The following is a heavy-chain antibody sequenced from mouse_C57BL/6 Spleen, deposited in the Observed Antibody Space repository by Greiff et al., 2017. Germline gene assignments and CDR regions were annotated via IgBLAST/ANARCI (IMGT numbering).Heavy chain of an antibody. V-gene: IGHV3-6*01. J-gene: IGHJ4*01. D-gene: IGHD1-1*01. Sequence: DVKLQESGPGLVKPSQSLSLTCSVTGYSITSGYFWNWLRQYTGNQLEWMGYISYDGSNNYNPSLKDRISISRDTSKNQFFLKLNTVTTEDTATYYCARRYSSSSYYAMDYWGKGTSVTVSS. CDR2: ISYDGSN. CDR1: GYSITSGYF. CDR3: ARRYSSSSYYAMDY.